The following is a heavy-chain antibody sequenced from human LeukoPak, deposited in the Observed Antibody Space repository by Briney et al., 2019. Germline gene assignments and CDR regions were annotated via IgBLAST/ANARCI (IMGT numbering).Heavy chain of an antibody. CDR2: IYTSGST. J-gene: IGHJ4*02. CDR1: GGSISSYY. CDR3: ARDFPDGQYCSSTSCYTGFDY. Sequence: NPSETLSLTCTVSGGSISSYYWSWIQQPAGKGLEWIGRIYTSGSTNYNPSLKSRVTMSVDTSKNQFSLKLSSVTAADTAVYYCARDFPDGQYCSSTSCYTGFDYWGQGTLVTVSS. V-gene: IGHV4-4*07. D-gene: IGHD2-2*02.